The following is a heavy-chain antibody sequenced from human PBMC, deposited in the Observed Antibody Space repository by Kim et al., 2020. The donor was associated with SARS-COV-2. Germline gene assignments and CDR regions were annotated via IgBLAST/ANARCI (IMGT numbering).Heavy chain of an antibody. J-gene: IGHJ6*02. D-gene: IGHD3-16*01. CDR3: ARGGGDNYYYGMDV. V-gene: IGHV4-34*01. Sequence: TPYLKRRVTISVDRSKNQFSLKLSSVTAADTAVYYCARGGGDNYYYGMDVWGQGTTVTVSS.